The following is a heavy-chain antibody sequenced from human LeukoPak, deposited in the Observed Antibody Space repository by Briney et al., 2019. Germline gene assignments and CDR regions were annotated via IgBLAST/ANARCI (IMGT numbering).Heavy chain of an antibody. J-gene: IGHJ4*02. Sequence: GGSLRLSCAASGFTFSGYWMSWVRQAPGKGLEWVANIKRDGSEKYYVDSVKGRFTISRDNAKNSLYLQMNSLRAEDTAVYYCARGSTVADYWGQGTLVTVSS. CDR2: IKRDGSEK. CDR3: ARGSTVADY. D-gene: IGHD4-23*01. V-gene: IGHV3-7*03. CDR1: GFTFSGYW.